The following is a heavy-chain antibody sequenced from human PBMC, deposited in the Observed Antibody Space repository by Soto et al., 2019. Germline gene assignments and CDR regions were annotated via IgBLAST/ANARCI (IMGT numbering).Heavy chain of an antibody. J-gene: IGHJ5*02. CDR2: ISGGGDTT. CDR3: AKDSLPRPREVAAAVINWFDP. V-gene: IGHV3-23*01. D-gene: IGHD6-13*01. CDR1: GFTFSSYG. Sequence: SGGSLRLSCAASGFTFSSYGISWIRLSPGKGLEWVSVISGGGDTTYYTPSVKGRFTISRDNSKNTLYLQMNSLRAEDTAVYYCAKDSLPRPREVAAAVINWFDPWGQGTLVTVSS.